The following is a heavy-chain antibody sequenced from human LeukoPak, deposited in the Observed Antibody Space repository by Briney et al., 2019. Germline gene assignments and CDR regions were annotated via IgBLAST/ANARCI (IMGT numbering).Heavy chain of an antibody. V-gene: IGHV1-8*01. Sequence: ASVKVSCKASGYTFTSYDINWVRQATGQGLEWMGWINPNSGNTGYAQKFQGRVTMTRNTSISTAYMELSSLRSEDTAVYYCARDRYYYDSSGYYFQSNYYYYMDVWGKGTTVTVSS. J-gene: IGHJ6*03. CDR2: INPNSGNT. CDR1: GYTFTSYD. D-gene: IGHD3-22*01. CDR3: ARDRYYYDSSGYYFQSNYYYYMDV.